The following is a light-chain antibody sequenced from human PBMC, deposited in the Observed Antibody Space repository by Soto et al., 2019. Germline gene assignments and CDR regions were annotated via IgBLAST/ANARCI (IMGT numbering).Light chain of an antibody. CDR3: QQNYITPLT. CDR1: RANTNH. CDR2: AAS. Sequence: DVQLTQSPSPLSASVGDRVSISCRASRANTNHLNWYQQKPGKAPILLVYAASTLETGVPSRFSGSGSGTHFTLTIDNLQPEDVATYFCQQNYITPLTFGGGTKVEI. J-gene: IGKJ4*01. V-gene: IGKV1-39*01.